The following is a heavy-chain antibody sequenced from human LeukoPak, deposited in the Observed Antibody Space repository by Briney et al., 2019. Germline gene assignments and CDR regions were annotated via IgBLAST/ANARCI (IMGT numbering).Heavy chain of an antibody. Sequence: SVKVSCKASGGTFSSYCISWVRQAPGQGLEWMGRIIPIFGTANYAQKFQGRVTITADKSTSTAYMELSSLRSEDTAVYYCARVGAFWSGYRSVDYWGQGTLVTVSS. J-gene: IGHJ4*02. V-gene: IGHV1-69*06. D-gene: IGHD3-3*01. CDR2: IIPIFGTA. CDR1: GGTFSSYC. CDR3: ARVGAFWSGYRSVDY.